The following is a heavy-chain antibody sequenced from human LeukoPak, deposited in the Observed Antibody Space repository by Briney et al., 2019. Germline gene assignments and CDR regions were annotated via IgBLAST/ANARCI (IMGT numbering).Heavy chain of an antibody. D-gene: IGHD4-17*01. CDR2: ISSSSSYI. CDR3: AKDQYGEAFDI. Sequence: GGSLRLSCAASGFTFSSYSMNWVRQAPGKGLEWVSSISSSSSYIYYADSVKGRFTISRDNAKNSLYLQMNSLGAEDTAVYYCAKDQYGEAFDIWGPGTMVTVSS. V-gene: IGHV3-21*01. J-gene: IGHJ3*02. CDR1: GFTFSSYS.